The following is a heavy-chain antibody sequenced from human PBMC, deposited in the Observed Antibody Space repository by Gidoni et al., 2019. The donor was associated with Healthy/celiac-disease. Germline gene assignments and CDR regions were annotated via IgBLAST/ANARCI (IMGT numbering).Heavy chain of an antibody. D-gene: IGHD6-19*01. CDR1: GFTFDDYA. CDR3: AKDIGVAGTGGGLFDY. Sequence: EVQLVESGGGFVQPGRSLRLSCAASGFTFDDYAMHWVRQAPGKGREWVSGMSWNSGSIGYADSVKGRFTISRDNAKNSLYLQMNSLRAEDTALYYCAKDIGVAGTGGGLFDYWGQGTLVTVSS. J-gene: IGHJ4*02. CDR2: MSWNSGSI. V-gene: IGHV3-9*01.